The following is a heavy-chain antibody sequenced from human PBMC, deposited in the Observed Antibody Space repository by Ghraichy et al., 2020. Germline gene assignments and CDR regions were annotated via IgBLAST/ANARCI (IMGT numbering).Heavy chain of an antibody. CDR2: IYYSGST. V-gene: IGHV4-59*01. CDR1: GGSISSYY. Sequence: SETLSLTCTVSGGSISSYYWSWIRQPPGKGLEWIGYIYYSGSTNYNPSLKSRVTISVDTSKNQFSLKLSSVTAADTAVYYCARDGGTYYYDSSGYYSPVFAAFDIWGQGTMVTVSS. J-gene: IGHJ3*02. D-gene: IGHD3-22*01. CDR3: ARDGGTYYYDSSGYYSPVFAAFDI.